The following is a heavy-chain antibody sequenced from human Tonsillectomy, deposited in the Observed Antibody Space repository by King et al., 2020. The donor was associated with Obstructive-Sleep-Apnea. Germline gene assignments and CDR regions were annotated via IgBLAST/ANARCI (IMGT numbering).Heavy chain of an antibody. J-gene: IGHJ4*02. CDR1: GGSISSGDYY. CDR2: IYYSGST. V-gene: IGHV4-30-4*01. Sequence: VQLQESGPGLLKPSQTLSLTCTVSGGSISSGDYYWSWIRQPPGKGLEWIGYIYYSGSTYYNPSLKSRVTISVDTSKNQFSLKLSSGTAADTAVYYCARDRTWIQLWSDWGQGTLVTVSS. CDR3: ARDRTWIQLWSD. D-gene: IGHD5-18*01.